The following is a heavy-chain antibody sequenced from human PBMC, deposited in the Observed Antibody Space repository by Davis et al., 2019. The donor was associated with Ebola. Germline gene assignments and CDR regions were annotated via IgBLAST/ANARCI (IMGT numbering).Heavy chain of an antibody. CDR1: GFTFSPYW. V-gene: IGHV3-74*01. CDR2: INSDGSTK. CDR3: ARVHGGYENNVFDI. J-gene: IGHJ3*02. Sequence: GESLKISCAASGFTFSPYWMHWVRQAPGKGLVWVSHINSDGSTKIYADSVEGRFTISRDNAKNTLYLQMNSLRAENTAVYYCARVHGGYENNVFDIWGQGTMVTVSS. D-gene: IGHD3-16*01.